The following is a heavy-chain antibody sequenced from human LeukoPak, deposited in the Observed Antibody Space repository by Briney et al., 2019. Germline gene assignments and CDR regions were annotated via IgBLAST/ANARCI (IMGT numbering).Heavy chain of an antibody. D-gene: IGHD4-17*01. CDR1: GGSISTSY. V-gene: IGHV4-59*01. J-gene: IGHJ2*01. CDR3: ARPKYADYDWPDWYFDL. Sequence: SETLSLTCSVSGGSISTSYWIWIRQPPGKGLEWIGYIYNSGSTNYNPSFKRRVTISVDMSKNQFSLKLSSVTAADTAVYYCARPKYADYDWPDWYFDLWGRGTLVTVSS. CDR2: IYNSGST.